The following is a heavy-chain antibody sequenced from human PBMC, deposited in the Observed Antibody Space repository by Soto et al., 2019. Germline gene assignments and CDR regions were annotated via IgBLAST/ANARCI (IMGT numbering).Heavy chain of an antibody. V-gene: IGHV3-23*01. D-gene: IGHD2-15*01. J-gene: IGHJ5*02. Sequence: EVQLLESGGGLVQPGGSLRLSCAASGFTFSSYAMSWVRQATGKGLEWVSAISCSGGSTYYADSVKGRFTISRDNTKNTLYLQMNSLRAEDTAVYSCAKDPDIKDIVVVVGWFDPWGQGTLVTVSS. CDR1: GFTFSSYA. CDR2: ISCSGGST. CDR3: AKDPDIKDIVVVVGWFDP.